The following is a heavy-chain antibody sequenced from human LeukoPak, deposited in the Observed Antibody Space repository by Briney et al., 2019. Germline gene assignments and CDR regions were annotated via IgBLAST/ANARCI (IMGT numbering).Heavy chain of an antibody. J-gene: IGHJ4*02. CDR2: ISYDGSDK. D-gene: IGHD6-13*01. Sequence: GGSLRLSCAASGFTFTSYAMHWVRQAPGKGLEWVALISYDGSDKYYADSVKGRFTISRDNAKNSLYLLMNSLRAEDTAVYYCARFSSSWLLDYWGQGTLVTVSS. CDR1: GFTFTSYA. V-gene: IGHV3-30*03. CDR3: ARFSSSWLLDY.